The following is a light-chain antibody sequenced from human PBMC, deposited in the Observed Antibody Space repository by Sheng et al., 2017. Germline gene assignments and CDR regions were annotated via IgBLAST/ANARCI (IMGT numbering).Light chain of an antibody. CDR1: ALARQY. V-gene: IGLV3-25*03. J-gene: IGLJ2*01. Sequence: SSDLTQSPAVSVSPGQTARITCSGDALARQYAYWYQKRPGQAPVLVIYRDTERPSREFLSDSLAPPQGQQSLCTISGVQAEDEADYYCQSTDSSGNYVFFGGGTKLT. CDR2: RDT. CDR3: QSTDSSGNYVF.